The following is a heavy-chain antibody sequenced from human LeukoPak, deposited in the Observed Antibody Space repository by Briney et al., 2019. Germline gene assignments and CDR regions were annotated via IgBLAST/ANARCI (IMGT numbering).Heavy chain of an antibody. Sequence: AGGSLRLSCAASGFPFSDSWMDWVRRAPGKGMEWVANIKQDGSEKHYADSVKGRFTISRDNAKNSLFLQMNGLRAEDTAVYYCSRRLDYWGQGALVTVSS. V-gene: IGHV3-7*01. CDR1: GFPFSDSW. CDR3: SRRLDY. J-gene: IGHJ4*02. CDR2: IKQDGSEK.